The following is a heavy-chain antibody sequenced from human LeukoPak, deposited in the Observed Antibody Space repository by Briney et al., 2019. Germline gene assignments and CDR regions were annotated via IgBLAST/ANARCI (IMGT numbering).Heavy chain of an antibody. CDR2: INSDGSST. J-gene: IGHJ4*02. CDR3: ARGRGSGSSHY. CDR1: GFRFSSYW. D-gene: IGHD3-10*01. Sequence: GGSLTLFCAASGFRFSSYWMHWVRHATGEALVWVSRINSDGSSTIYADSVKGRFTISRDNAQNTLYLQMNSLRAEDTGVYYSARGRGSGSSHYWGQGTLVTVSS. V-gene: IGHV3-74*01.